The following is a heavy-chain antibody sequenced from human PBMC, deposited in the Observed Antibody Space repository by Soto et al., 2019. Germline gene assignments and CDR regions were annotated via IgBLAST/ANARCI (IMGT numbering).Heavy chain of an antibody. V-gene: IGHV4-39*01. D-gene: IGHD2-2*01. CDR3: ARSTGSSTSALYYYYKDV. J-gene: IGHJ6*03. Sequence: PSETLSLTCTVSGGSISSSSYYWGWIRQPPGKGLEWIGSIYYSGSTYYNPSLKSRVTISVDTSKNQFSLKLSSVTAADTAVYYCARSTGSSTSALYYYYKDVWGKGTTVTVSS. CDR1: GGSISSSSYY. CDR2: IYYSGST.